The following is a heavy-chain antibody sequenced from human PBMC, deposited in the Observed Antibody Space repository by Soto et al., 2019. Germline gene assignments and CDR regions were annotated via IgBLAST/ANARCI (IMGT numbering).Heavy chain of an antibody. Sequence: ASVKVSCKASGYTFTSYGISWVRQAPGQGLEWMGWISAYNGNTNYAQKLQGRVTMTTDTSTSKAYMELRSLRSDDTAVYYCARDLGAPNWGSLLPFDYWGQGTLVTVSS. CDR2: ISAYNGNT. V-gene: IGHV1-18*01. CDR3: ARDLGAPNWGSLLPFDY. D-gene: IGHD7-27*01. CDR1: GYTFTSYG. J-gene: IGHJ4*02.